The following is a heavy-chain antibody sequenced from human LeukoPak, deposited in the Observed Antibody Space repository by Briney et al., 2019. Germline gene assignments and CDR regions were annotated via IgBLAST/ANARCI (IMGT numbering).Heavy chain of an antibody. D-gene: IGHD4-17*01. CDR2: INRSGST. CDR1: GGSFSGYY. V-gene: IGHV4-34*01. J-gene: IGHJ4*02. Sequence: SETLSLTCAVYGGSFSGYYWSWIRQPPGKGLEWIGEINRSGSTNYNPSLKSRVTISVDTSKNQFSLKVTSVTAADTAVYYCGRHKDYGDYFDYWGQGTLVTVSS. CDR3: GRHKDYGDYFDY.